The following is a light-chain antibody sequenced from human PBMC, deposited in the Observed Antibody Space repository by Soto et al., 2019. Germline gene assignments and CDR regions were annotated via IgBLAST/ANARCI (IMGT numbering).Light chain of an antibody. CDR1: SGDVGGYNY. CDR2: DVS. CDR3: FSYGGTSTS. Sequence: QSALTQPRLVSGSPGQSVTISCTGTSGDVGGYNYVSWYQQHPGKVPKLLIYDVSQRPSGVPDRFYGSKSGNTASLTISGLQAVDEAEYYGFSYGGTSTSFGAGTKLTVL. V-gene: IGLV2-11*01. J-gene: IGLJ1*01.